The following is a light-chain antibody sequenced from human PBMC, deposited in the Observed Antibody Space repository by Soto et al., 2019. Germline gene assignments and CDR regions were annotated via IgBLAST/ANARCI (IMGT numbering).Light chain of an antibody. V-gene: IGLV2-14*01. CDR1: SSDVGGYNY. CDR3: SSYTSSSPVV. Sequence: ALTQPASVSGSPGQSITISCTGTSSDVGGYNYVSWYQQHPGKAPKLMIYEVSNRPSGVSNRFSGSKSGNTASLTISGLQAEDEADYYCSSYTSSSPVVFGGGTKLTVL. J-gene: IGLJ2*01. CDR2: EVS.